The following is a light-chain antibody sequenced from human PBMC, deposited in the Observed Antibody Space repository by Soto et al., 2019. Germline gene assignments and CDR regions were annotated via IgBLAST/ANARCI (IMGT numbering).Light chain of an antibody. V-gene: IGLV2-14*01. CDR1: SSDVGGYNY. CDR3: SSYTSSSPVV. Sequence: ALTQPASVSGSPGQSITISCTGTSSDVGGYNYVSWYQQHPGKAPKLMIYEVSNRPSGVSNRFSGSKSGNTASLTISGLQAEDEADYYCSSYTSSSPVVFGGGTKLTVL. J-gene: IGLJ2*01. CDR2: EVS.